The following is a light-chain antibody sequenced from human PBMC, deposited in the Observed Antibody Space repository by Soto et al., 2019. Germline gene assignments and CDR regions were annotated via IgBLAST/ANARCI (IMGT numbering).Light chain of an antibody. V-gene: IGLV2-14*02. CDR2: EVS. Sequence: QSALTQPASVSGSPGQSITISCTGTSSDVGSYNFVSWYQQYPGKAPKLIIYEVSHRPSGVSNRFSGSKSGNTASLTISGLQAEDEADYYCSSYTSSSTPVVFGGGTQLTVL. J-gene: IGLJ2*01. CDR3: SSYTSSSTPVV. CDR1: SSDVGSYNF.